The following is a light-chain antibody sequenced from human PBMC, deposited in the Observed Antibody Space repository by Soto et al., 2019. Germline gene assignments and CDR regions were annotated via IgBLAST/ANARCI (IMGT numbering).Light chain of an antibody. J-gene: IGKJ1*01. Sequence: EIVMTQSPGTLSVFPGERVTLSCRASQSVSGYLDWFQQKPGQAPRLVLQRIFIRAIGVPARFSGSGSETDFTLTISRLEPEDFAVYYCQQYGSSGTFGQGTKVDIK. V-gene: IGKV3-20*01. CDR2: RIF. CDR3: QQYGSSGT. CDR1: QSVSGY.